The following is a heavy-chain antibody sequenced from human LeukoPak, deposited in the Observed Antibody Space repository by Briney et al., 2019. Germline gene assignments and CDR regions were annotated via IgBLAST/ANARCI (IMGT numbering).Heavy chain of an antibody. CDR3: ARVWGYDLGRVDYYYMDV. D-gene: IGHD5-12*01. J-gene: IGHJ6*03. Sequence: ASVKVSCKASGYTFTGYYMHWVRQAPGQGLEWMGWINTNTGNPTYAQGFTGRFVFSLDTSVSTAYLQISSLKAEDTAVYYCARVWGYDLGRVDYYYMDVWGKGTMVTVSS. V-gene: IGHV7-4-1*02. CDR2: INTNTGNP. CDR1: GYTFTGYY.